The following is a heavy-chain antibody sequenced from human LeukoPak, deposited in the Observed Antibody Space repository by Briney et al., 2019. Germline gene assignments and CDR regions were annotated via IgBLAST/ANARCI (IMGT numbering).Heavy chain of an antibody. J-gene: IGHJ5*02. Sequence: GASVKVSCKASGYTFTSYGISWVRQAPGQGLEWMGWISAYNGNTNYAQKLQGRVTMTTDTSTSTDYMELRSLRSDDTAVYYCAGDKEGYCSSTSCSRGDNWFDRWGQGTLVTVSS. CDR1: GYTFTSYG. CDR3: AGDKEGYCSSTSCSRGDNWFDR. V-gene: IGHV1-18*01. D-gene: IGHD2-2*01. CDR2: ISAYNGNT.